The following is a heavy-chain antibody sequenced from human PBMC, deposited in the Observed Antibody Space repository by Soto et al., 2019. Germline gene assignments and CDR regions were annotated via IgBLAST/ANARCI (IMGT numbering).Heavy chain of an antibody. D-gene: IGHD2-15*01. J-gene: IGHJ6*02. CDR1: GGTFSSYA. CDR3: PRVVVAASYYYYVMHF. CDR2: IIPIFGTA. V-gene: IGHV1-69*13. Sequence: GASVKVSCKASGGTFSSYAISWVRQAPGQGLEWMGGIIPIFGTANYAQKFQGRVTITADESTSTSYLERTSLTSEGTAVYYCPRVVVAASYYYYVMHFWGQGTTVTVS.